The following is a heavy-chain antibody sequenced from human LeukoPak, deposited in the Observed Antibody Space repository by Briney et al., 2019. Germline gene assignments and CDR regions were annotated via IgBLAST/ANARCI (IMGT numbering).Heavy chain of an antibody. CDR3: ARDDQLGYCSGGTCNPHYFYYMDV. CDR1: GGSMGNDY. V-gene: IGHV4-4*07. CDR2: IHVGGTT. J-gene: IGHJ6*03. D-gene: IGHD2-15*01. Sequence: SETLSLTCTVSGGSMGNDYWSWIRQPARKGLEWIGRIHVGGTTNYNPSFNSRLTISLDKSKNQFSLKLSSVTAADTAVYYCARDDQLGYCSGGTCNPHYFYYMDVWGKGTTVTVSS.